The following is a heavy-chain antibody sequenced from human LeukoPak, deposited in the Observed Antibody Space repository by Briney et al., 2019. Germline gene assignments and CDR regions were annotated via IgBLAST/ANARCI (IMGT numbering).Heavy chain of an antibody. CDR1: GYNFTSYW. V-gene: IGHV5-51*01. CDR2: IYPGDSDT. Sequence: GESLEISCEGSGYNFTSYWIGWVRQVPGKGLEWMGIIYPGDSDTRYSPSFQGQVTISAHKSITTAYLQSSSLKASDTAMYYCARAPWYSSGYFDYWGQGTLVTVSS. J-gene: IGHJ4*02. CDR3: ARAPWYSSGYFDY. D-gene: IGHD6-19*01.